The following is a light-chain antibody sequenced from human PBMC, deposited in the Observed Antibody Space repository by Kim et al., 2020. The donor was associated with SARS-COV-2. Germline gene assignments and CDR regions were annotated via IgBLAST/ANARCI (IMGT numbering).Light chain of an antibody. J-gene: IGLJ2*01. CDR3: QAWDSSTAV. Sequence: SVSPGQTASIPCSGDKLGDKYACWYQQKPGQSPVLVIYQDNKRPSGIPERFSGSNSGNTATLTISGTQAMDEADYYCQAWDSSTAVFSGGTQLTVL. V-gene: IGLV3-1*01. CDR1: KLGDKY. CDR2: QDN.